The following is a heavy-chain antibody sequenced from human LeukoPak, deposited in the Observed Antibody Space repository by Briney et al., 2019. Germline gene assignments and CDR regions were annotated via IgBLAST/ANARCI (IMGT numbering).Heavy chain of an antibody. J-gene: IGHJ4*02. CDR2: ISSSGSTI. D-gene: IGHD3-22*01. CDR1: GFTFSDYY. CDR3: ARDPSKGHDSSGYYGLADY. V-gene: IGHV3-11*01. Sequence: GGSLRPSCAASGFTFSDYYMSWIRQAPGKGLEWVSYISSSGSTIYYADSVKGRFTISRDNAKNSLYLQMNSLRAEDTAVYYCARDPSKGHDSSGYYGLADYWGQGTLVTVSS.